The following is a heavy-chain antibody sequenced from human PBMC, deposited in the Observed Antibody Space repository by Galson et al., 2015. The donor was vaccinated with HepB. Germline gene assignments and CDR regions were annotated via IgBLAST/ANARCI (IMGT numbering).Heavy chain of an antibody. CDR1: GYTFNTYG. V-gene: IGHV1-18*01. J-gene: IGHJ4*02. CDR3: ARDLYDFGDY. Sequence: SVKVSCKASGYTFNTYGISWVRQAPGQGLEWMGWISAYNGNTKYAQNLQGRVTMTTDTSTSTAYMDLRSLRSDGTAVYYCARDLYDFGDYWGQGTLVTVSS. D-gene: IGHD3-3*01. CDR2: ISAYNGNT.